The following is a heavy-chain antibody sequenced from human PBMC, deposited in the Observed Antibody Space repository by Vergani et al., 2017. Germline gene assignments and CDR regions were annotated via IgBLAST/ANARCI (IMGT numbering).Heavy chain of an antibody. CDR1: GDSISSYY. J-gene: IGHJ4*02. Sequence: QVQLQESGPGLVKPSQTLSLTCSVSGDSISSYYWSWIRQPPGKGLEWIGYIHYAENSIYNPSLKSRVTMSVDTSKNQFSLKLTSVTAADTAVYFCAGDSHSWQRADHWGQGTLVTVSS. CDR3: AGDSHSWQRADH. D-gene: IGHD4-11*01. CDR2: IHYAENS. V-gene: IGHV4-59*01.